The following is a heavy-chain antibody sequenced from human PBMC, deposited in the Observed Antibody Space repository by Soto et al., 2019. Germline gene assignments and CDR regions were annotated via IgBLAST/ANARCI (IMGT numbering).Heavy chain of an antibody. D-gene: IGHD3-9*01. CDR1: GYTFTSYD. V-gene: IGHV1-8*01. CDR2: MNPNSGNT. Sequence: QVQLVQSGAEVKMPGASVKVSCKASGYTFTSYDINWVRQATGQGLEWMGWMNPNSGNTGYAQKFQGRVTMTRNTSISTAYMELSSLRSEDTAVYYCATRLDILTGFDYWGQGTLVTVSS. J-gene: IGHJ4*02. CDR3: ATRLDILTGFDY.